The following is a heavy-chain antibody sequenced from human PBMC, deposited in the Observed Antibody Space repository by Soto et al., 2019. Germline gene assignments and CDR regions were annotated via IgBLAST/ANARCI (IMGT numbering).Heavy chain of an antibody. J-gene: IGHJ4*02. Sequence: SETLSLTCTVSGTSISSYYWSWIRQPPGKGLEWIANIHYSGTTNYNPSLASRVTHSVDTSKYQFSLKMTSVTAADRAMYFCARYNSYAVDYWGRGTLVTVSS. V-gene: IGHV4-59*01. D-gene: IGHD2-2*01. CDR2: IHYSGTT. CDR1: GTSISSYY. CDR3: ARYNSYAVDY.